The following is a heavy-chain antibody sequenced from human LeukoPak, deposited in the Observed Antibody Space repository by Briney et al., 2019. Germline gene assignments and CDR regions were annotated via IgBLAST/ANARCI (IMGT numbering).Heavy chain of an antibody. V-gene: IGHV4-34*01. J-gene: IGHJ5*02. Sequence: SETLSLTCAVYGGSFSGYYWSWLRQPPGKGLEWIGEINHSGSTNYNPSLKSRVTISVDTSKNQFSLKLSSVTAADTAVYYCARGRGGAVYYGVPRNWFDPWGQGTLVTVSS. CDR1: GGSFSGYY. D-gene: IGHD4-17*01. CDR2: INHSGST. CDR3: ARGRGGAVYYGVPRNWFDP.